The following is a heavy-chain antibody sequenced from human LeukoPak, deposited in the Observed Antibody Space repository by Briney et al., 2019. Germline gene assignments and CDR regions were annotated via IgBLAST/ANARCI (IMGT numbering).Heavy chain of an antibody. CDR3: ARVPGGGLGWEMMAY. J-gene: IGHJ4*02. CDR1: GYTFTSYG. V-gene: IGHV1-18*01. D-gene: IGHD1-26*01. CDR2: ISAYNGNT. Sequence: ASVKVSCKASGYTFTSYGISWVRQAPGQGLEWMGWISAYNGNTNYALKLQGRVTMTTDTFTSTAYMELRSLRSDDTAVYYCARVPGGGLGWEMMAYWGQGTLVTVSS.